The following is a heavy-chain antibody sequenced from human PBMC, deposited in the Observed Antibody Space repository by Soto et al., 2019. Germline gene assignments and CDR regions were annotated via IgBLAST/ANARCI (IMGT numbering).Heavy chain of an antibody. V-gene: IGHV3-9*01. J-gene: IGHJ6*02. CDR1: GFTFDDYA. D-gene: IGHD3-3*01. CDR2: ISWNSGSI. Sequence: GGSLRLSCAASGFTFDDYAMHWVRQAPGKGLEWVSGISWNSGSIGYADSVKGRFTISRDNAKNSLYLQMNSLRAEDTALYYCAKDFSWSGAYYGMDVWGQGTTVTVSS. CDR3: AKDFSWSGAYYGMDV.